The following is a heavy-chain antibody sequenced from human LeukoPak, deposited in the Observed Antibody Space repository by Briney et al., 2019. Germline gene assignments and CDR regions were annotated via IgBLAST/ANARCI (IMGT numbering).Heavy chain of an antibody. CDR2: INPSGGST. V-gene: IGHV1-46*01. Sequence: GASVKVSCKASGYTFTSYYMHWVRQAPGQGLEWMGIINPSGGSTSYAQKFQGRVTMTRDTSTSTVYMELSSLRSEDTAVYYCARDSRAIVVVIRSYAFDIWGQGTMVTVSS. D-gene: IGHD3-22*01. CDR3: ARDSRAIVVVIRSYAFDI. J-gene: IGHJ3*02. CDR1: GYTFTSYY.